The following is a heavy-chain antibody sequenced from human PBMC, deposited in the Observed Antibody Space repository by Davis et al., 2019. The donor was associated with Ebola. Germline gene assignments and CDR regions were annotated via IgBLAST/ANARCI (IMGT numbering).Heavy chain of an antibody. CDR1: GYSFTSYW. Sequence: PGGSLRLSCKGSGYSFTSYWIGWVRQMPGKGLEWMGIIYPGDSDTRYSPSFQGQVTISADKSISTAYLQWSSLKASDTAMYYCARRGPGALYYYYGMDVWGQGTTVTVSS. V-gene: IGHV5-51*01. J-gene: IGHJ6*02. CDR3: ARRGPGALYYYYGMDV. D-gene: IGHD3-10*01. CDR2: IYPGDSDT.